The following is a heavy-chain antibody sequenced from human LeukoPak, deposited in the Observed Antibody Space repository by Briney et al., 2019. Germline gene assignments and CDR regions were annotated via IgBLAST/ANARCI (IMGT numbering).Heavy chain of an antibody. CDR2: VYYSGTT. CDR3: ARTTEGGYTYDYFYYYYMDG. J-gene: IGHJ6*03. V-gene: IGHV4-39*07. D-gene: IGHD5-18*01. CDR1: GVSISVSYYY. Sequence: PSETLSLTCSVSGVSISVSYYYWGWIRQPPGKALEWIGSVYYSGTTSYNPSLKGRITISVNTSKNPFSLKLSPVTAADTAVYSCARTTEGGYTYDYFYYYYMDGWGKGTTVTISS.